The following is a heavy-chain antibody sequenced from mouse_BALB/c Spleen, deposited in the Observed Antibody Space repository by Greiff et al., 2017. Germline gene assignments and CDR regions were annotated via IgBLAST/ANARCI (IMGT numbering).Heavy chain of an antibody. CDR3: AGGPPGFDY. J-gene: IGHJ2*01. V-gene: IGHV3-8*02. CDR2: ISYSGST. CDR1: GDSFTSGY. Sequence: EVKLQESGPSLVKPSQTLSLTCSVTGDSFTSGYWNWIRKFPGNKLEYMGYISYSGSTYYNPSLKSRISITRDTSKNQYYLQLNSVTTEDTATYYCAGGPPGFDYWGQGTTLTVSS.